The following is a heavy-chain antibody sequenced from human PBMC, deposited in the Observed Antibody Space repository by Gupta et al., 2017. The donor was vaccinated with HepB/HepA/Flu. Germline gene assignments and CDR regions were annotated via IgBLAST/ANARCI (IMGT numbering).Heavy chain of an antibody. D-gene: IGHD3-9*01. V-gene: IGHV3-7*01. J-gene: IGHJ1*01. CDR1: GFPFSNYW. CDR3: VSDLIC. CDR2: IKEDGSKT. Sequence: EVQLVESGGDLVQPGGSVRLSCAVSGFPFSNYWMSWVRQAPGKGMELVANIKEDGSKTYYMESGKGRFTIYRDNAKSSLYLQMNSLRSEDKGVYYCVSDLICWGQRPLV.